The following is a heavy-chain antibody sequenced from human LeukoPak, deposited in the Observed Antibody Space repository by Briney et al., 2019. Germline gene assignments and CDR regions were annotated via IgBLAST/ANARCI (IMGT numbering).Heavy chain of an antibody. Sequence: NPSETLSLTCTVSGGSISSSNYYWGWIRQPPGKGLEWIGTIYYSGTTYYNPSLKSRVTISVDTSKNQFSLKLNSVTAADTALYHCARHLTRNSAVAPAAIDYWGQGTLVTVSS. CDR3: ARHLTRNSAVAPAAIDY. J-gene: IGHJ4*02. V-gene: IGHV4-39*01. CDR2: IYYSGTT. CDR1: GGSISSSNYY. D-gene: IGHD2-2*01.